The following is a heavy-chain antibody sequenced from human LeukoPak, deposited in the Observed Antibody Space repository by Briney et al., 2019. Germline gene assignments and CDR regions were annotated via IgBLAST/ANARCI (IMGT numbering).Heavy chain of an antibody. Sequence: PGRSLRLSCAASGFTFSSYAMHWVRQAPGKGLEWVAVISYDGSNKYYADSVKGRFTISRDNSKNTLYLQMNSLRAKDTAVYYCARDRYSSSWSYYYYYYGMDVWGKGTTVTVSS. CDR3: ARDRYSSSWSYYYYYYGMDV. D-gene: IGHD6-13*01. CDR1: GFTFSSYA. CDR2: ISYDGSNK. V-gene: IGHV3-30*04. J-gene: IGHJ6*04.